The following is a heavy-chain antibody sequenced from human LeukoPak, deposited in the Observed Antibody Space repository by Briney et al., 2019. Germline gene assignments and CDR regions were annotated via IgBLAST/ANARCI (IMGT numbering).Heavy chain of an antibody. CDR3: ARIAVAGLIYYYGMDV. V-gene: IGHV1-46*01. CDR1: GYTFTSYY. CDR2: INPSGGST. J-gene: IGHJ6*02. Sequence: GASVKVSCKASGYTFTSYYMHWVRQAPGRGLEWMGIINPSGGSTSYAQKFQGRVTMTRDTSTSTVYMELSSLRSEDTAVYYCARIAVAGLIYYYGMDVWGQGTTVTVSS. D-gene: IGHD6-19*01.